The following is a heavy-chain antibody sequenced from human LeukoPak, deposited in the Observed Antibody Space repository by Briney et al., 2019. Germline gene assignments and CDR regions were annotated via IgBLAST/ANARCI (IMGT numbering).Heavy chain of an antibody. CDR1: GFTFSSYA. Sequence: PGGSLRLSCAASGFTFSSYAMHWVRQAPGKGLEWVAVISYDGSNKYYADSVKGRFTISRDNSKNTLYLQMNSLRAEDTAVYYCARTVSGFPFDYWGQGTLVTVSS. CDR2: ISYDGSNK. J-gene: IGHJ4*02. CDR3: ARTVSGFPFDY. V-gene: IGHV3-30-3*01. D-gene: IGHD3-22*01.